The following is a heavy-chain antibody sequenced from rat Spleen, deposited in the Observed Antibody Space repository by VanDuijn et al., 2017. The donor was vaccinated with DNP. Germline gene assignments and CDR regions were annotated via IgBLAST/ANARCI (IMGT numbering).Heavy chain of an antibody. D-gene: IGHD4-1*01. CDR3: ARHVLPLRVWDY. J-gene: IGHJ2*01. CDR2: ISYDGVSN. Sequence: EVQLVESGGGLVQPGRSLKLSCSASGFTFRDYYMAWVRQAPTKGLEWVAYISYDGVSNYRGDSVKGRFTISRDNAKSTLYLQMNSLRSEDMATYYCARHVLPLRVWDYWGQGVMVTVSS. CDR1: GFTFRDYY. V-gene: IGHV5-22*01.